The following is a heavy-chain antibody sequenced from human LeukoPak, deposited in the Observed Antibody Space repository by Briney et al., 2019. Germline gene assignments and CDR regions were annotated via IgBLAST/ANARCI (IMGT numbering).Heavy chain of an antibody. J-gene: IGHJ4*02. CDR3: ARQGYYDSSGYPEFDY. V-gene: IGHV4-39*01. CDR1: GGSISSSSYY. D-gene: IGHD3-22*01. CDR2: IYYSGST. Sequence: SETLSLTCTVSGGSISSSSYYWGWIRQPPGKGLEWIGSIYYSGSTYYNPSLKSRVTISVDTSKNQFSLKLSSVTAADTAVYYCARQGYYDSSGYPEFDYWGQGTLVTVSS.